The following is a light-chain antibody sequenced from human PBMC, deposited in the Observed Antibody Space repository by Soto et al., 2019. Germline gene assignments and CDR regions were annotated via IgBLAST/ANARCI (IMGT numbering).Light chain of an antibody. CDR1: QSVSSN. J-gene: IGKJ3*01. CDR3: QHYNNCPFT. Sequence: DIVMTQSPATLSVSPGERATISCRASQSVSSNLAWYQQKPGQAPRLLIYGASTRATGIPARFSGSGSGTEFTITISSLHSEDFAVYYCQHYNNCPFTFGHGTKVDIK. CDR2: GAS. V-gene: IGKV3-15*01.